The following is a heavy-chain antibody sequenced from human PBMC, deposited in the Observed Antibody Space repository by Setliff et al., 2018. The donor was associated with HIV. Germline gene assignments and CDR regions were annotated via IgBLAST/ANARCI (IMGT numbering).Heavy chain of an antibody. J-gene: IGHJ4*02. CDR2: VNPNSGGT. D-gene: IGHD3-10*01. CDR1: GYTFTGYD. V-gene: IGHV1-2*02. CDR3: ARDLTGDLFFDY. Sequence: ASVKVSCKASGYTFTGYDMHWVRQAPGQGLEWMGWVNPNSGGTNYAQNFQGRVTMTRDTSISTAYMELSRLRSDDTAVYYCARDLTGDLFFDYWGQGTLVTVSS.